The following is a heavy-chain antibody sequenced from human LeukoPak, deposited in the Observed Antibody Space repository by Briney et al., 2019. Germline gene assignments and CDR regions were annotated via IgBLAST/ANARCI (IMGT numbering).Heavy chain of an antibody. J-gene: IGHJ4*02. CDR2: IWYDGSNK. Sequence: PGRSLRLSCAASGFTFSSYGMHWVRQAPGKGLEWVAVIWYDGSNKYYVDSVKGRFTISRDNSKNTLYLQVNSLRGEDTAVYYCARGFGYFDYWGQGTLVTVSS. D-gene: IGHD3-3*01. V-gene: IGHV3-33*01. CDR1: GFTFSSYG. CDR3: ARGFGYFDY.